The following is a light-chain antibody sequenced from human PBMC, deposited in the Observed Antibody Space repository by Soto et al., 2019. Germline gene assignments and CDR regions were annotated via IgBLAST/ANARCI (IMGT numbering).Light chain of an antibody. CDR3: QQYGSSPLT. CDR2: DTS. V-gene: IGKV3-20*01. Sequence: EIVLTQSPGTLSLSVGERVTLSCRASQSVSSYLAWYQQTPGQAPRLLIYDTSIRATGTPDRFSGSGSGTDFTLNISRLEPADVTVYYCQQYGSSPLTFGGGTTVEIK. J-gene: IGKJ4*01. CDR1: QSVSSY.